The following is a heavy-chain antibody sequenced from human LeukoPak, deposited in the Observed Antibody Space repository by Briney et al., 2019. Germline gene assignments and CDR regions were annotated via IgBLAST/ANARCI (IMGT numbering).Heavy chain of an antibody. CDR2: IYHSGST. Sequence: SSETLSLTCAVSGGSISSSNWWSWVRQPPGKGLEWIGEIYHSGSTNYNPSLKSRVTISVDKSKNQFSLKLSSVTAADTAVYYCAREGPLAYCSSTSCPPDAFDIWGQGTMVTVSS. CDR1: GGSISSSNW. V-gene: IGHV4-4*02. J-gene: IGHJ3*02. D-gene: IGHD2-2*01. CDR3: AREGPLAYCSSTSCPPDAFDI.